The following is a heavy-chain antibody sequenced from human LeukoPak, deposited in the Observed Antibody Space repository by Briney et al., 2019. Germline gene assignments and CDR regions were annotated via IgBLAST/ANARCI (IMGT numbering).Heavy chain of an antibody. CDR2: MYYSGST. D-gene: IGHD1-26*01. J-gene: IGHJ3*02. Sequence: PSETLSLTCTASGASITSYYWSWIRQPAGKGLEWIGYMYYSGSTSYNPSLKSRVTISLDTSKNQFSLKLRSVTAADTAVYYCARGGSIVGATPHDTFDIWGQGTMVTVSS. V-gene: IGHV4-59*01. CDR3: ARGGSIVGATPHDTFDI. CDR1: GASITSYY.